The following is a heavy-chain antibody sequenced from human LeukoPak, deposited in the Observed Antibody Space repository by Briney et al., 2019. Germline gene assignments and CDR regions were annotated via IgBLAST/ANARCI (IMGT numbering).Heavy chain of an antibody. CDR1: GFTFSSYE. V-gene: IGHV3-48*03. D-gene: IGHD3-10*01. J-gene: IGHJ2*01. Sequence: GGSLRLSCAASGFTFSSYEMNWVRQAPGKGLEWVSYISSSGSTIYYADSVKGRFTISRDNAKNSLYLQMNSLRAEDTAVYYCARDRGRITMVRGVIITGYREESWYFDLWGRGTLVTVSS. CDR2: ISSSGSTI. CDR3: ARDRGRITMVRGVIITGYREESWYFDL.